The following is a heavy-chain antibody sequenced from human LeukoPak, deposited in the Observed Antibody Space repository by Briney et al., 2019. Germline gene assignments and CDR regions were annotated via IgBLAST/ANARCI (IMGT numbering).Heavy chain of an antibody. CDR3: ARGGLVRGTIDSLIAFDI. CDR1: GGSFSGYY. Sequence: SETLSLTCAVSGGSFSGYYWSWIRQPPGKGLEWIGDINYSGSTNYNPSLTSRVTISVDTSKNQFSLQLNSVTPEDTALYYCARGGLVRGTIDSLIAFDIGGQGTTVTVSS. J-gene: IGHJ3*02. CDR2: INYSGST. V-gene: IGHV4-34*01. D-gene: IGHD3-10*01.